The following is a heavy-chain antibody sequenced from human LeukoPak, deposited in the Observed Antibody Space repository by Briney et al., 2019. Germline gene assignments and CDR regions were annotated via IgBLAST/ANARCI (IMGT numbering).Heavy chain of an antibody. CDR3: ARDFVMEWLFYYYGMDV. D-gene: IGHD3-3*01. Sequence: GASVKVSCKASGYTFTSYYMHWVRQAPGQGLEWMGIINPSGGSTRYAQKLQGRVTMTRDTSTSTVYMELSSLRSEDTAVYYCARDFVMEWLFYYYGMDVWGQGTTVTVSS. CDR2: INPSGGST. J-gene: IGHJ6*02. V-gene: IGHV1-46*04. CDR1: GYTFTSYY.